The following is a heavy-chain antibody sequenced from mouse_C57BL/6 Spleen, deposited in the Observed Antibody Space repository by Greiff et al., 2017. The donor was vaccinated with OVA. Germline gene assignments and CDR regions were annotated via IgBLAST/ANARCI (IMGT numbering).Heavy chain of an antibody. J-gene: IGHJ2*01. CDR1: GFTFSSYA. CDR3: ARVGYYGSKPYFDY. V-gene: IGHV5-4*03. Sequence: EVNVVASGGGLVKPGGSLKLSCAASGFTFSSYAMSWVRQTPEKRLEWVATISDGGSYTYYPDNVKGRFTISRDNAKNNLYLQMSHLKSEDTAMYYCARVGYYGSKPYFDYWGQGTTLTVSS. D-gene: IGHD1-1*01. CDR2: ISDGGSYT.